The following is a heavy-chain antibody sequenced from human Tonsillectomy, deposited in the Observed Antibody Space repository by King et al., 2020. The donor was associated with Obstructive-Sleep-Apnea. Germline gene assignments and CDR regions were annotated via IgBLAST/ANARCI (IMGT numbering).Heavy chain of an antibody. J-gene: IGHJ4*02. D-gene: IGHD5-18*01. V-gene: IGHV4-31*03. CDR3: ARGESNSYGRLFDY. Sequence: VQLQESGPGLVKPSQTLSLTCTVSSGSITSGGHYWTWIRQHPGKGLEWIGYIYYTGTTHYNPSLESRVSMSVDTSKNQFSLSLSSVTAADTAVYYCARGESNSYGRLFDYWGQGTLVTVSS. CDR2: IYYTGTT. CDR1: SGSITSGGHY.